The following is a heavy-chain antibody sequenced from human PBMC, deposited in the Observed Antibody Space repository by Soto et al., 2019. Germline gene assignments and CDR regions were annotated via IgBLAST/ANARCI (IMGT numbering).Heavy chain of an antibody. CDR2: ISVFKGTT. V-gene: IGHV1-18*01. CDR3: AREGSTIRNYDYYYYGMDV. Sequence: QVQVVQSGGEVKKPGASVKVSCKASGYTFTSYGVSWVRQAPGQGLGWMGWISVFKGTTNYAQKFQGRVTMTTDTSTSTAHMELRSLRSDDTAVYYCAREGSTIRNYDYYYYGMDVWGQGTTVTVSS. CDR1: GYTFTSYG. J-gene: IGHJ6*02. D-gene: IGHD5-12*01.